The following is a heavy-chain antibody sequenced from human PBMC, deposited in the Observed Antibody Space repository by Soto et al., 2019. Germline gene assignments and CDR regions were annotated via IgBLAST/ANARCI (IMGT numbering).Heavy chain of an antibody. V-gene: IGHV1-69*11. D-gene: IGHD2-2*01. Sequence: QVQLVQSGAQVKKPGSSVKVSCKASGDSFSTYAVSWVRQAPGQGLEWMGKIIPLLRSTTYAQKFRGRVTITADETTSTAYMDLTSLTAEDTAVYCCATDSGIVAVPAAMGFDYWGQGTLVTVSS. CDR2: IIPLLRST. CDR3: ATDSGIVAVPAAMGFDY. J-gene: IGHJ4*02. CDR1: GDSFSTYA.